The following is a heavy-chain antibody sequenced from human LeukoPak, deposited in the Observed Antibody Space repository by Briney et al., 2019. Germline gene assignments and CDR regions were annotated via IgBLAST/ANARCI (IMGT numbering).Heavy chain of an antibody. CDR1: GFTFTSYW. CDR2: IKENGNEQ. D-gene: IGHD1-14*01. V-gene: IGHV3-7*01. Sequence: PGGSLRLPCEASGFTFTSYWMSWVRQAPGKGPEWVAHIKENGNEQYYADSVKGRFTISRDNVKQSLGLQMNSLRVEDTAVYYCARGPGDFDASDIWGQETMVTVSS. CDR3: ARGPGDFDASDI. J-gene: IGHJ3*02.